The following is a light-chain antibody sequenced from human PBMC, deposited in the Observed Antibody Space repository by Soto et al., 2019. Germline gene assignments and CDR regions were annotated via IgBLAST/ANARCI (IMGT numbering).Light chain of an antibody. Sequence: EIVLTQSPATLSLSPGERATLSCRASQSVSNYLAWYQQKPGQAPRLLLYDASTRATGIPARFSGSGSGTEFTLTISSLQSEDFAVYYCQQYNNWPPWTFGQGTKV. J-gene: IGKJ1*01. CDR3: QQYNNWPPWT. CDR2: DAS. CDR1: QSVSNY. V-gene: IGKV3-15*01.